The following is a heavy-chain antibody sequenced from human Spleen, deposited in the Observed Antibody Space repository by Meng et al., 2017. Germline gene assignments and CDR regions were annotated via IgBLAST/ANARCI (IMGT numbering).Heavy chain of an antibody. CDR3: ASIVGATRVGDY. CDR1: GFTFSSYS. Sequence: GESLKISCAASGFTFSSYSMNWVRQAPGKGLEWVSSISSSSSYIYYADSVKGRFTISRDNAKNSLYLQMNSLRAEDTAVYYCASIVGATRVGDYWGQGTLVTVSS. J-gene: IGHJ4*02. D-gene: IGHD1-26*01. CDR2: ISSSSSYI. V-gene: IGHV3-21*01.